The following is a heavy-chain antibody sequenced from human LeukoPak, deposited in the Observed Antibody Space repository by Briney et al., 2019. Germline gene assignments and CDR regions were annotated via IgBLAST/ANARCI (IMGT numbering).Heavy chain of an antibody. Sequence: GGSLRLSCAASGFTLSSYDMHWVRQATGEGLEWVSMIYKAGNTYYTGSVKGRFTISRENAKNSLYLQMNSLTAGDTAVYYCAREMSGSSDAFDIWGPGTMVTVSS. CDR2: IYKAGNT. D-gene: IGHD3-10*01. V-gene: IGHV3-13*01. CDR1: GFTLSSYD. CDR3: AREMSGSSDAFDI. J-gene: IGHJ3*02.